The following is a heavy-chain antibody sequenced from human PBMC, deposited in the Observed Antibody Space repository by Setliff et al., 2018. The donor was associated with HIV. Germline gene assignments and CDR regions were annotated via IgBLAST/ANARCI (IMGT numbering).Heavy chain of an antibody. V-gene: IGHV3-30*01. D-gene: IGHD1-26*01. CDR3: ASGHLKVGDAFHI. J-gene: IGHJ3*02. Sequence: SCKVSGDTLTELSIHWVRQAPGKGLEWVTVISSDGGESHYADSVRGRFIISRDNSKSTVYLEMNSLTFDDTAMYYCASGHLKVGDAFHIWGQGTMVTVSS. CDR1: GDTLTELS. CDR2: ISSDGGES.